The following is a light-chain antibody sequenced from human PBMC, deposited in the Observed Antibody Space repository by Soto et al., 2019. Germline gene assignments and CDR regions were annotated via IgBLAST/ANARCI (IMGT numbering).Light chain of an antibody. CDR2: DAS. J-gene: IGKJ4*01. CDR1: QSVSSD. Sequence: EIVLTETPGTLSLSPGERATFSCRASQSVSSDLVWYQQKPGQAPRLLIYDASNRATGVPARFSGSGSGTDFTLTISSLEPEDFAVYYCQQRTNWPPLTFGGGTKVDIK. CDR3: QQRTNWPPLT. V-gene: IGKV3-11*01.